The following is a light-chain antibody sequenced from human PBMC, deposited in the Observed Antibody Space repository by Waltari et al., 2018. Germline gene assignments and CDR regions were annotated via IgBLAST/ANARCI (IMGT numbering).Light chain of an antibody. CDR3: QQGYSYPRT. CDR2: GAS. J-gene: IGKJ1*01. CDR1: QSVSSN. Sequence: EIVMTQSPATLSVSPGERATLSCRASQSVSSNLAWYQQKPGQAPRLLIYGASTRATGIPARFSGSGSGTEFTLTISSLQSEDFAVYYCQQGYSYPRTFGQGTKVEIK. V-gene: IGKV3-15*01.